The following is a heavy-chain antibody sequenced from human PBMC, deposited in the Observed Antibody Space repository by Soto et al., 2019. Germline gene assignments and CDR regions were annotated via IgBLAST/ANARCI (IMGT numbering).Heavy chain of an antibody. CDR2: ISSSSSYI. Sequence: GGTLRLSCAASGFTFSSYSMNWVRQAPGKGLEWVSSISSSSSYIYYADSVKGRFTISRDNAKNSLYLQMNSLRAEDTAVYYCARGAGAAHAFDIWGQGTMVTVSS. CDR3: ARGAGAAHAFDI. V-gene: IGHV3-21*01. D-gene: IGHD6-19*01. CDR1: GFTFSSYS. J-gene: IGHJ3*02.